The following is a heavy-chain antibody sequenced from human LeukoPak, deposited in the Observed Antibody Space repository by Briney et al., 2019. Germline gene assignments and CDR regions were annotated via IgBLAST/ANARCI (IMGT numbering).Heavy chain of an antibody. V-gene: IGHV4-34*01. CDR2: INHSGST. CDR1: GGSFSGYY. CDR3: ARGVITMVRGVIITFRQYYFDY. J-gene: IGHJ4*02. Sequence: SSETLSLTCAVYGGSFSGYYWSWIRQPPGKGLEWIGEINHSGSTNYNLSLKSRVTISVDTSKNQFSLKLSSVTAADTAVYYCARGVITMVRGVIITFRQYYFDYWGQGTLVTVSS. D-gene: IGHD3-10*01.